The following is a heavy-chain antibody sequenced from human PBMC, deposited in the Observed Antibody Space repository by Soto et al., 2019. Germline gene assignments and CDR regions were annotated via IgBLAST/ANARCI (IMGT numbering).Heavy chain of an antibody. J-gene: IGHJ6*03. CDR2: VYNSGST. Sequence: PSETLSLTCTVSDGSISAYYWSWIRQPPGKGLEWIGYVYNSGSTIYNPSFTSRVTISLDTPENQFSLKVSSVTDSDTAVYFCARGLWYAARASYMNVWGRETALTVSS. CDR1: DGSISAYY. D-gene: IGHD2-15*01. CDR3: ARGLWYAARASYMNV. V-gene: IGHV4-59*08.